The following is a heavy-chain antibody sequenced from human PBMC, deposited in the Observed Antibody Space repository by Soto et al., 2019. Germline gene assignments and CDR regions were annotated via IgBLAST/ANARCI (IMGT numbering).Heavy chain of an antibody. Sequence: SDTLALTCSVSGGSISSAGYSWIWIRQPAGKGLEWIGYIYHSGSTYYNPSLKSRVTISVDRSKNQFSLKLSSVTAADTAVYYCARAKDYYGSGSYRGVNWFDPWGQGTLVTVSS. V-gene: IGHV4-30-2*01. J-gene: IGHJ5*02. CDR1: GGSISSAGYS. CDR2: IYHSGST. D-gene: IGHD3-10*01. CDR3: ARAKDYYGSGSYRGVNWFDP.